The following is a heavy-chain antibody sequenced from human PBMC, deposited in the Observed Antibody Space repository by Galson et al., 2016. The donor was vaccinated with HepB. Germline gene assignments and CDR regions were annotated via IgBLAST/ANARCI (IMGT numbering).Heavy chain of an antibody. D-gene: IGHD1-26*01. Sequence: SLRLSCAASTFTFRIDGMHWVRQAPGKRLEWVAAIWSDGDSKYYADSVRGRFTISRDNSKNMLYLQMNSLSAEDTAVYYCVRDGDQDSGYGMDVWGQGTTVTVSS. CDR2: IWSDGDSK. CDR3: VRDGDQDSGYGMDV. CDR1: TFTFRIDG. J-gene: IGHJ6*02. V-gene: IGHV3-33*01.